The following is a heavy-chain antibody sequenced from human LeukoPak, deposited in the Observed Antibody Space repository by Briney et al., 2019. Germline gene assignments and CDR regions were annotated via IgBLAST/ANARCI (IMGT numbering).Heavy chain of an antibody. D-gene: IGHD6-13*01. Sequence: PGGSLRLSCAAFGFTFSSYGMHWVRQAPGKGLEWVAFIRYDGSNKYYADSVKGRFTISRDNSKNTLYLQMNSLRAEDTAVYYCAKDAEQLTYFDYWGQGTLVTVSS. CDR1: GFTFSSYG. CDR3: AKDAEQLTYFDY. V-gene: IGHV3-30*02. J-gene: IGHJ4*02. CDR2: IRYDGSNK.